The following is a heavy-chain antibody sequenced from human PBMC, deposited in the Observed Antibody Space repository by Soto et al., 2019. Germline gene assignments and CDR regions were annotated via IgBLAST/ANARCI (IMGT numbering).Heavy chain of an antibody. V-gene: IGHV1-24*01. Sequence: ASVKVSCKVSAYTLTELSMHWVRQAPGKGLEWMGGFDPEDGETIYAQKFQGRVTMTEDTSTDTAYMELSSLRSEDTAVYYCATPYVDYYYYGMDVWGQGTTVTVSS. CDR2: FDPEDGET. D-gene: IGHD3-16*01. CDR3: ATPYVDYYYYGMDV. CDR1: AYTLTELS. J-gene: IGHJ6*02.